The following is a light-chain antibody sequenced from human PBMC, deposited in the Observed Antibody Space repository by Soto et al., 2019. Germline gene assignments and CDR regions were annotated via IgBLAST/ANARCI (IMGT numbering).Light chain of an antibody. V-gene: IGKV3-11*01. J-gene: IGKJ5*01. CDR1: QSVHTY. Sequence: EIVLTQPPATLSLSPGERATLSCRASQSVHTYLAWYQHKPGQAPRLLIYDASNRATGIPARFSGSGSGTDFTLTISSLELEDFAVYYCQQRLTFGQGTRLEIK. CDR2: DAS. CDR3: QQRLT.